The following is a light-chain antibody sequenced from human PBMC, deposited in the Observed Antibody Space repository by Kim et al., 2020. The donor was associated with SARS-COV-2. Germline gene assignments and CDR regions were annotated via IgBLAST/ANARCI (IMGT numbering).Light chain of an antibody. Sequence: QSALTQPASVSGSPGQSITISCTGTSSDVGGYNSVSWYQQHPGKAPKLMMYDVSKRPSGVSNRFSGSKSGNTASLTISGLQAEDEVDYYCSSYTSSSGVFGGGTQLTVL. CDR3: SSYTSSSGV. CDR1: SSDVGGYNS. CDR2: DVS. V-gene: IGLV2-14*01. J-gene: IGLJ2*01.